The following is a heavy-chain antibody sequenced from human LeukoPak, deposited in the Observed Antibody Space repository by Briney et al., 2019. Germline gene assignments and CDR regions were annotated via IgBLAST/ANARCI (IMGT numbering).Heavy chain of an antibody. CDR2: INWIGGST. Sequence: AGGSLRLSCAASGFTYDEYGMSWVRQAPGKGLEWVSGINWIGGSTVYADSVKGRFTISRDNAKNSLYLQMNSLRAEDTALYYCARDPGRRDAFDIWGQGTMVTVSS. CDR3: ARDPGRRDAFDI. J-gene: IGHJ3*02. CDR1: GFTYDEYG. V-gene: IGHV3-20*04.